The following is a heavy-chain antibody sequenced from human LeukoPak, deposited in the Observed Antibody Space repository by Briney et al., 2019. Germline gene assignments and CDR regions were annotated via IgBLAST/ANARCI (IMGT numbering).Heavy chain of an antibody. CDR3: ARIRLGFWSGLDY. V-gene: IGHV4-34*01. J-gene: IGHJ4*02. CDR1: GGSFSGYY. D-gene: IGHD3-3*01. CDR2: INHSGST. Sequence: SETLSLTRAVYGGSFSGYYWSWVRQTPGKGLEWIGEINHSGSTNYNPSLKSRVTISVDTSKNQFSLKLSSVTAADTAVYYCARIRLGFWSGLDYWGQGTLVTVSS.